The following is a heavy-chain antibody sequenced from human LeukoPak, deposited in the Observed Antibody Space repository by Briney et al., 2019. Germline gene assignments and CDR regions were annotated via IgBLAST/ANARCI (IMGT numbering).Heavy chain of an antibody. CDR2: INPNSGGT. J-gene: IGHJ6*02. CDR1: GYTFTGYY. D-gene: IGHD3-10*01. V-gene: IGHV1-2*02. Sequence: AASVKVSCKASGYTFTGYYMHWVRQAPGQGLEWMGWINPNSGGTNYAQKFQGRVTMTMDTSISTAYMELSRLRSDDTAVYYCARGATSMVRGVIEDYYGMDVWGQGTTVTVSS. CDR3: ARGATSMVRGVIEDYYGMDV.